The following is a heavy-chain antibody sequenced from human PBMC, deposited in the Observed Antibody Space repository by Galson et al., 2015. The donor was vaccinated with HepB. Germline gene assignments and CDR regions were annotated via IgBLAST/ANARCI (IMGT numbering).Heavy chain of an antibody. Sequence: SLRLSCAASGFTFSSYWMHWVRQAPGKGLVWVSRINSDGSSTSYADSVKGRFTISRDNAKNTLYLQMNSLRAEDTAVYYCAREGGPGIRSLEWFQGYFDYWGQGTLVTVSS. CDR3: AREGGPGIRSLEWFQGYFDY. D-gene: IGHD3-3*01. J-gene: IGHJ4*02. V-gene: IGHV3-74*01. CDR2: INSDGSST. CDR1: GFTFSSYW.